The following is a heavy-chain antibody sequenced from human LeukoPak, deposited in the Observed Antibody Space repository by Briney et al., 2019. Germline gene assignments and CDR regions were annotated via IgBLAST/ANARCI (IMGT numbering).Heavy chain of an antibody. J-gene: IGHJ4*02. V-gene: IGHV3-64D*09. CDR3: VSYDYGNYRVNY. D-gene: IGHD4-11*01. CDR1: GYTLSCYV. CDR2: ISNNGGGT. Sequence: LGGALLHCFSASGYTLSCYVMHCGRQAPGKGLEYVSAISNNGGGTYYADSVKGRFTISRDNSKNTLYLQMNSLRPEDTAVYYCVSYDYGNYRVNYWGQGALVSVSS.